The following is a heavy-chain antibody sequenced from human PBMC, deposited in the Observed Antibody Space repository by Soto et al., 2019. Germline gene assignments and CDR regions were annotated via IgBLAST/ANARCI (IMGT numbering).Heavy chain of an antibody. CDR2: INHSGST. Sequence: QVQLQQWGAGLLKPSETLSLTCAVYGGSFSGYYWSWIRQPPGKGLEWIGEINHSGSTNYNPSLKSRVTISVDTSKNQFSLKLSSVTAADTAVYYCARVVGVHHGYFDLWGRGTLVTVSS. CDR3: ARVVGVHHGYFDL. CDR1: GGSFSGYY. V-gene: IGHV4-34*01. J-gene: IGHJ2*01. D-gene: IGHD1-26*01.